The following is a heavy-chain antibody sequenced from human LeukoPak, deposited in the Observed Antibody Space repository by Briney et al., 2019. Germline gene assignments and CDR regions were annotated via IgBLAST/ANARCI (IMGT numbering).Heavy chain of an antibody. CDR1: GFTFSSYS. V-gene: IGHV3-48*04. J-gene: IGHJ4*02. Sequence: GGSLRLSCAASGFTFSSYSMNWVRQAPGKGLEWVSYISSSSSTIYYADSVKGRFTISRDNAKNLLYLQMNSLRAEDTAVYYCARSGLLTTVTEFDYWGQGTLVTVSS. CDR3: ARSGLLTTVTEFDY. D-gene: IGHD4-17*01. CDR2: ISSSSSTI.